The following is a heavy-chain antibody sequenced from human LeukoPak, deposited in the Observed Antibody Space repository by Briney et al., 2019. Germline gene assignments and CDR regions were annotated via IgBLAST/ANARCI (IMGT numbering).Heavy chain of an antibody. D-gene: IGHD3-10*01. CDR2: IKQDGGEK. Sequence: GGSLRLSCAASGFTFSSYWMTWVRQAPGKGLEWVANIKQDGGEKYYVDSVKGRFTISRDNAKNSLYLQMNSLRAEDTAVYYCASSNRRSYGEENWFDPWGQGTLVTVSS. CDR1: GFTFSSYW. CDR3: ASSNRRSYGEENWFDP. V-gene: IGHV3-7*01. J-gene: IGHJ5*02.